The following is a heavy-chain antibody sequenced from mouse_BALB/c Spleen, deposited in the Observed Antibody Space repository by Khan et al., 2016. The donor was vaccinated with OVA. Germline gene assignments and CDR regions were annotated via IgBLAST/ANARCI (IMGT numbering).Heavy chain of an antibody. CDR3: ARDRIDY. J-gene: IGHJ2*01. V-gene: IGHV1-7*01. Sequence: VQLQQSGAELAKPGASVKMSCTASDYTFTSYWMHWIKQRPGQGLEWIGYINPTSGYTDYNQKFKDKATLTADKSSSTAYMQLSSLTSDDSAVYYCARDRIDYWGQGTALTVSS. CDR1: DYTFTSYW. CDR2: INPTSGYT.